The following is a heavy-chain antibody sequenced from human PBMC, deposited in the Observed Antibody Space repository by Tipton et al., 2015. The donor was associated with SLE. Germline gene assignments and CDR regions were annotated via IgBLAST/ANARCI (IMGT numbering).Heavy chain of an antibody. D-gene: IGHD2-21*02. CDR2: INHSGST. CDR3: ARGGLTYGYYYYMDV. Sequence: AGLVKPSETVSLTCAVHGGSFSGYYCSWIRQPPGKGLEWIGEINHSGSTNYNPSLKSRVTISVDTSKNQFSLKLSSVTAADTAVYYCARGGLTYGYYYYMDVWGKGTTVTVSS. CDR1: GGSFSGYY. V-gene: IGHV4-34*01. J-gene: IGHJ6*03.